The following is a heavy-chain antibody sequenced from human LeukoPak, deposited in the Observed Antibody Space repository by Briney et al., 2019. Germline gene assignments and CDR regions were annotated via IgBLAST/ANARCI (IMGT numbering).Heavy chain of an antibody. CDR1: ALTFSRYW. Sequence: GGSLRLSCAASALTFSRYWTTWVRQAPGKGLEWVANINEDGSEKYYLDSVRGRFTISRDNAKNSLYLQMDSLRAEDTAVYYCARLFVYGSGAEAFDYWGQGALVTVSP. J-gene: IGHJ4*02. CDR3: ARLFVYGSGAEAFDY. CDR2: INEDGSEK. V-gene: IGHV3-7*01. D-gene: IGHD3-10*01.